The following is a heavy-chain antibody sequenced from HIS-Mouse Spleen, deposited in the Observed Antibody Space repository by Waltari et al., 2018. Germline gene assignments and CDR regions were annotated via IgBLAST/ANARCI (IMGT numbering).Heavy chain of an antibody. CDR2: IYSSGTT. CDR3: AREIPYSSSWYDWYFDL. D-gene: IGHD6-13*01. Sequence: QLQLQESGPGLVKPSETLSLTCTVSGGSISSSSYYWGWIRQPPGEGLEWIGSIYSSGTTYYSPPLTDRVTISVDASKNQFSLKLSSVTAADTAVYYCAREIPYSSSWYDWYFDLWGRGTLVTVSS. CDR1: GGSISSSSYY. J-gene: IGHJ2*01. V-gene: IGHV4-39*07.